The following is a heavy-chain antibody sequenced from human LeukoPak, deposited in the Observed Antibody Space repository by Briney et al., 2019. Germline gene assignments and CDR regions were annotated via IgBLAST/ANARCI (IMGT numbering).Heavy chain of an antibody. CDR3: ARGDTYGDFGFDY. Sequence: GASVKVSGKASGYTFTGYYMHWVRQAPGQGLEWMGWISAYNGNTNYAQKLQGRVTMTTDTSTSTAYMELRSLRSDDTAVYYCARGDTYGDFGFDYWGQGTLVTVSS. CDR2: ISAYNGNT. V-gene: IGHV1-18*04. CDR1: GYTFTGYY. J-gene: IGHJ4*02. D-gene: IGHD4-17*01.